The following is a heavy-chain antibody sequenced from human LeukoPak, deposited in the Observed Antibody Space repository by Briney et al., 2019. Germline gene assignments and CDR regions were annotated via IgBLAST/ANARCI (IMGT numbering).Heavy chain of an antibody. CDR2: IYSDNT. CDR3: ARRAGAYSHPYDY. J-gene: IGHJ4*02. V-gene: IGHV3-53*01. Sequence: GGSLRLSCTVSGFTVSSNSMSWVRQAPGKGLEWVSFIYSDNTHYSDSVKGRFTISSDNSKNTLHLQMNSLRAEDTAVYYCARRAGAYSHPYDYWGQGTLVTVSS. CDR1: GFTVSSNS. D-gene: IGHD4/OR15-4a*01.